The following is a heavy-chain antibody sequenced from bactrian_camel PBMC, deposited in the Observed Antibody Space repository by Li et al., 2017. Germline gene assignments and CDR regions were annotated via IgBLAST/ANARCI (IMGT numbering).Heavy chain of an antibody. V-gene: IGHV3S40*01. D-gene: IGHD2*01. Sequence: VQLVESGGGSVQAGGTLRLSCAASGYTVSSGCMGWFRQAPGKEREGVASIDNDARTNYASTYYANSVKGRFTISEDNARINVYLQMNNLKPEDSGKYYCSAGYYSAYGQCFFDYWGPGTQVTVS. CDR1: GYTVSSGC. J-gene: IGHJ6*01. CDR3: SAGYYSAYGQCFFDY. CDR2: IDNDARTNYAST.